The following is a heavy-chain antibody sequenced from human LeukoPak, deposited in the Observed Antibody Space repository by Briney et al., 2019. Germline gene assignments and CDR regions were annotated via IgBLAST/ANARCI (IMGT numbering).Heavy chain of an antibody. Sequence: GGSLRLSCAASGFTVRYYAMSWGRQAPGKGLESISAIGGSGRSTYYTDSVKARFIISRDNFKYTVSLQMYSLRVEDTAVYYCAIRSGAEYFQHWGQGTLVTVSS. J-gene: IGHJ1*01. CDR2: IGGSGRST. V-gene: IGHV3-23*01. CDR3: AIRSGAEYFQH. CDR1: GFTVRYYA.